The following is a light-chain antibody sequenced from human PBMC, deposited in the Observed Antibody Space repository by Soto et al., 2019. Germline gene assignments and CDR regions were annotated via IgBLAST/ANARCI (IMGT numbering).Light chain of an antibody. CDR1: QGISTY. J-gene: IGKJ5*01. Sequence: DIQLTQSPSSLSASVGDRVTITCRASQGISTYLAWYQQNPGKAPNLLMYAASTLQSGVPSRFSGGESGTEYTLTISSLQPEDSATYYCQQLYIFPLTFGQGTRLEIK. CDR3: QQLYIFPLT. CDR2: AAS. V-gene: IGKV1-9*01.